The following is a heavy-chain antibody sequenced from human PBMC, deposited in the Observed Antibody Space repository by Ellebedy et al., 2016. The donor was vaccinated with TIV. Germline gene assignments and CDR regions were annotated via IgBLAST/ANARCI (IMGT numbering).Heavy chain of an antibody. V-gene: IGHV4-31*03. Sequence: SETLSLXXTVSGGSISSGGYYWSWIRQHPGKGLEWIGYIYYSGSTYYNPSLKSRVTISVDTSKNQFSLKLSSVTAADTAVYYCARDSHWGDYGDYTVGWFDPWGQGTLVTVSS. J-gene: IGHJ5*02. CDR3: ARDSHWGDYGDYTVGWFDP. CDR1: GGSISSGGYY. CDR2: IYYSGST. D-gene: IGHD4-17*01.